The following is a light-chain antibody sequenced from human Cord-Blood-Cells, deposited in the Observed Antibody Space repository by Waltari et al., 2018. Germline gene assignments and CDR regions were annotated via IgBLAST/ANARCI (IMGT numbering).Light chain of an antibody. CDR2: GKN. V-gene: IGLV3-19*01. Sequence: SSELTQAPAVSVALGQTLRSKCQGDSLRSYYASWYQQKPGQAPVLVIYGKNNRPSGIPDRFSGSSSGNTASLTITGAQAEDEADYYCNSRNSSGNHWVFGGGTKLTVL. CDR1: SLRSYY. J-gene: IGLJ3*02. CDR3: NSRNSSGNHWV.